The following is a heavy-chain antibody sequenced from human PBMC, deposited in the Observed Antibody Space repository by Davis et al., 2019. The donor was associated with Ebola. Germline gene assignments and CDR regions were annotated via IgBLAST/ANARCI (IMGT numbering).Heavy chain of an antibody. J-gene: IGHJ6*03. Sequence: PSETLSLTCSVSGGSVSSSSYYWSWIRQPPGKPLEWVGYIYYLGGTNYNPSLKSRVTISRDTSKNQFFLKLTSVTAADTAVYYCARDLGYYMDVWGKGTTVIVSS. V-gene: IGHV4-61*01. CDR3: ARDLGYYMDV. CDR1: GGSVSSSSYY. CDR2: IYYLGGT.